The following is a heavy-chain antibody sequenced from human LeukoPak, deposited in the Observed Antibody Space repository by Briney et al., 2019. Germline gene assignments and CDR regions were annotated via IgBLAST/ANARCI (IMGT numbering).Heavy chain of an antibody. V-gene: IGHV1-24*01. CDR1: GYTLTELS. D-gene: IGHD3-3*01. Sequence: GASAKVSCKVSGYTLTELSMHWVRQAPGKGLEWMGGFDPEDGETIYAQKFQGRVTMTEDTSTDTAYMELSSLRSEDTAVYYCATRNRFLGDAFDIWGQGTMVTVSS. CDR2: FDPEDGET. J-gene: IGHJ3*02. CDR3: ATRNRFLGDAFDI.